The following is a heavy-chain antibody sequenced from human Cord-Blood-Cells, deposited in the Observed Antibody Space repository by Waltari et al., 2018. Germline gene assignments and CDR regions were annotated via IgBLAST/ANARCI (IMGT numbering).Heavy chain of an antibody. CDR1: GGSFSGYY. V-gene: IGHV4-34*01. Sequence: QVQLQQWGAGLLKPSETLSLTCAVYGGSFSGYYWSWIRQPHGKGLEWIGEINHSGSTNYNPSLKSRVTISVDTSKNQFSLKLSSVTAADTAVYYCARTYMVRGVIIKKDAFDIWGQGTMVTVSS. D-gene: IGHD3-10*01. J-gene: IGHJ3*02. CDR3: ARTYMVRGVIIKKDAFDI. CDR2: INHSGST.